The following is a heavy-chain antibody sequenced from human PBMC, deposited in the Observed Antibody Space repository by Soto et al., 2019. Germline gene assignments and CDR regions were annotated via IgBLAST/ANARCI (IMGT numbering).Heavy chain of an antibody. V-gene: IGHV2-5*02. CDR3: AYLPCSGGSCYSFSFSGMDV. D-gene: IGHD2-15*01. CDR2: IDWDDDK. Sequence: QITLKESGPTLVKPTQTLTLTCTFSGCSLSTSGVGVAWIRQPPGRALEWLALIDWDDDKRYRPSLESRLTITKDTSKNQLVLTMTNMDSVDTATYYCAYLPCSGGSCYSFSFSGMDVWGQGTTVTVSS. J-gene: IGHJ6*02. CDR1: GCSLSTSGVG.